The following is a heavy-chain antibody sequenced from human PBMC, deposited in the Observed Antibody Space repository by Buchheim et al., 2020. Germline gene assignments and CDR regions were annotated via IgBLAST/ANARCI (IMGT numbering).Heavy chain of an antibody. CDR1: GFTFSSYW. Sequence: EVQLVESGGGLVQPGGSLRLSCAASGFTFSSYWMHWVRQAPGKGLVWVSRINSDGSSTSYADSVKGRFTISRDNAKNTLYLQMNSLRAEDTAVYYCARVRSASSDYDFWSGMARYHMDVWGKGTT. J-gene: IGHJ6*03. V-gene: IGHV3-74*01. CDR2: INSDGSST. D-gene: IGHD3-3*01. CDR3: ARVRSASSDYDFWSGMARYHMDV.